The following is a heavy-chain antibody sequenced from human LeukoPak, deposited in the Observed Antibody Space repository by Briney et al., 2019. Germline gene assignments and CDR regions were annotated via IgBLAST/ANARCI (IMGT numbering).Heavy chain of an antibody. Sequence: GGSLRLSCAASGFTFSSYAMHWVRQAPGKGLEWVAVISYDGSNKYYADSVKGRFTISRDNSKNTLYLQMNSLRAEDTAVYYCATSKKANYYDSSGYQFDYWGQGTLVTVSS. CDR2: ISYDGSNK. CDR1: GFTFSSYA. J-gene: IGHJ4*02. CDR3: ATSKKANYYDSSGYQFDY. D-gene: IGHD3-22*01. V-gene: IGHV3-30*01.